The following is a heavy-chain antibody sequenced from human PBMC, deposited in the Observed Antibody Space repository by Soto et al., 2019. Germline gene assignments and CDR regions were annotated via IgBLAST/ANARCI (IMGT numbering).Heavy chain of an antibody. CDR3: ASLFYDSSGYYFQPTDY. Sequence: EVQLVESGGSVVRPGGSLRLSCAVSGFIFDDYRMNWVRPAPGKGLEWVSGINWSGDSAGYADSVKGRFTISRENTKNSLYPQMNSLRAEDTALYYSASLFYDSSGYYFQPTDYWGQGTLVTVSS. D-gene: IGHD3-22*01. J-gene: IGHJ4*02. CDR1: GFIFDDYR. V-gene: IGHV3-20*04. CDR2: INWSGDSA.